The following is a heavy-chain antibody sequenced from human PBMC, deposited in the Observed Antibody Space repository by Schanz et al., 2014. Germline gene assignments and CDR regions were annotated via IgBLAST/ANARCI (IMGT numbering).Heavy chain of an antibody. CDR3: ARGLRPFAELSAY. V-gene: IGHV4-4*02. Sequence: QVQLQESGPGLVKPSGTLSLTCAVSGASISSSNWWSWVRQPPGKGLEWIGEIYHSGNTNYNASRKSRVTISVDKSKNQFSLKVSSVTAADTAVYYCARGLRPFAELSAYWGQGTPVTVSS. CDR1: GASISSSNW. CDR2: IYHSGNT. J-gene: IGHJ4*02. D-gene: IGHD3-10*01.